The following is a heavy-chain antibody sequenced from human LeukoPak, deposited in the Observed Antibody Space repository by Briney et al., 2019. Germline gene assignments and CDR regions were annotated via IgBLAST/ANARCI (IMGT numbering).Heavy chain of an antibody. CDR2: IIPIFGTA. J-gene: IGHJ4*02. CDR1: GGTFSSYA. Sequence: GSSVKVSCKASGGTFSSYAISWVRQAPGQGLEWMGGIIPIFGTANYAQKFQGRVTITADKSTSTAYMELSSLRSEDTAVYYCARDLTMVRGVLGYWGQGILVTVSS. V-gene: IGHV1-69*06. D-gene: IGHD3-10*01. CDR3: ARDLTMVRGVLGY.